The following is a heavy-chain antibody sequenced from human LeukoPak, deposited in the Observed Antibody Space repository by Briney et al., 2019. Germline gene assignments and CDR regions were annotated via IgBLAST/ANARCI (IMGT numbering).Heavy chain of an antibody. CDR2: IYYSGST. D-gene: IGHD3-10*01. Sequence: SETLSLTCTVSGGSISSGGYYWSWIRQHPGKGLEWIGYIYYSGSTYYNPSLKSRVTISVDTSKNQFSLKLSSVTAADTAVYYCARDYYGSGSYLYWGQGTLVTVSS. CDR3: ARDYYGSGSYLY. J-gene: IGHJ4*02. V-gene: IGHV4-31*03. CDR1: GGSISSGGYY.